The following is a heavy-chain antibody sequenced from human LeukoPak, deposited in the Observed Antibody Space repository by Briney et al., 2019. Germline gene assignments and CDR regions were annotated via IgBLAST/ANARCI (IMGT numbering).Heavy chain of an antibody. CDR3: ARGPQTYYDFWSGFWAFDY. Sequence: SETLSLTCTVSGGSISSSSYYWGWIRQPPGKGLEWIGGIYYSGSTYYNPSLKRRVTISVDTSKNQFSLKLSSVTAADTAVYYCARGPQTYYDFWSGFWAFDYWGQGTLVIVSS. CDR2: IYYSGST. V-gene: IGHV4-39*07. J-gene: IGHJ4*02. D-gene: IGHD3-3*01. CDR1: GGSISSSSYY.